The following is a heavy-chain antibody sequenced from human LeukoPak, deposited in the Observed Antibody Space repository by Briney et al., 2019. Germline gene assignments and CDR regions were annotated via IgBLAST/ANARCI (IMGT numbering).Heavy chain of an antibody. D-gene: IGHD4-17*01. CDR1: GYTFTSYD. CDR3: ARSVNGDYVNYYYYYMDV. Sequence: ASVKVSCKASGYTFTSYDINWVRQATGQGLEWMGWMNPNSGNTGYAQKFQGRVTMTRNTSISTAYMELSSLRSEDTAVYYCARSVNGDYVNYYYYYMDVWGKGTTVTISS. CDR2: MNPNSGNT. J-gene: IGHJ6*03. V-gene: IGHV1-8*01.